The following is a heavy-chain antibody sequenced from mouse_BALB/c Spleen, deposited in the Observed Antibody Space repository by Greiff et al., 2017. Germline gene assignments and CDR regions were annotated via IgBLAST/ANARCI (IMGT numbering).Heavy chain of an antibody. V-gene: IGHV2-6-7*01. Sequence: VKLVESGPGLVAPSQSLSITCTVSGFSLTGYGVNWVRQPPGKGLEWLGMIWGDGSTDYNSALKSRLSISKDNSKSQVFLKMNSLQTDDTARYYCARPAYYGNYVWFAYWGQGTLVTVSA. D-gene: IGHD2-10*01. CDR3: ARPAYYGNYVWFAY. J-gene: IGHJ3*01. CDR2: IWGDGST. CDR1: GFSLTGYG.